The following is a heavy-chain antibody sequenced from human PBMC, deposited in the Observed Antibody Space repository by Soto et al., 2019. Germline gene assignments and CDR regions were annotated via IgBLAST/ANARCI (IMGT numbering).Heavy chain of an antibody. Sequence: SETLSLTCTVSGGSISSGGYYWSWIRQHPGKGLEWIGYIFYSGTTYYNPSLKSRVTISVDTSKNQFSLKRSSVTAADTAVYYCARGADSSGYYYFDYWGQGTLVTVSS. V-gene: IGHV4-31*03. CDR2: IFYSGTT. J-gene: IGHJ4*02. CDR1: GGSISSGGYY. CDR3: ARGADSSGYYYFDY. D-gene: IGHD3-22*01.